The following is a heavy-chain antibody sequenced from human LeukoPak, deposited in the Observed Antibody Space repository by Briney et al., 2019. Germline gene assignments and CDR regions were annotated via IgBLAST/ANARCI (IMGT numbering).Heavy chain of an antibody. D-gene: IGHD6-19*01. J-gene: IGHJ2*01. CDR3: ARVLEGSSGQHWYFDL. Sequence: SETLSLTCSVSGDSIRNNYWSWIRQPPGQGLEWIGYIYSSGSTTYNPSLKSRITISVDTSKNQFSLNLSSVTAADTAVYYCARVLEGSSGQHWYFDLWGRGTLVTVSS. V-gene: IGHV4-59*12. CDR1: GDSIRNNY. CDR2: IYSSGST.